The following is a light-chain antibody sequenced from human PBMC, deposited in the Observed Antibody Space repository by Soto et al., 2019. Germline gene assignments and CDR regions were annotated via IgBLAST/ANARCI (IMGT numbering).Light chain of an antibody. J-gene: IGKJ3*01. V-gene: IGKV3-11*01. CDR3: QQRSNI. CDR1: QIVSDNY. Sequence: IVLTQSPCTLSLSPVERATLSFRASQIVSDNYLAWYQQKPGQAPRLLIYDASNRATGIPARFSGSGSGTDFTLTISSLEPEDFAVYYCQQRSNIFGPGTKVDIK. CDR2: DAS.